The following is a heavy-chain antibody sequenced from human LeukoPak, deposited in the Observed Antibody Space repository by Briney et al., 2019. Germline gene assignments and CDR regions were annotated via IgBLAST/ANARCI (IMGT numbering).Heavy chain of an antibody. CDR3: ARGVDYYGV. J-gene: IGHJ4*02. Sequence: PSETLSLTCAVYGGSFSGYSWNWIRQPPVKGLEWIGEINHSGGTNYNPSLKSRVTISVDTSKKQFSLKLSSVTAADTAVYYCARGVDYYGVWGQGTLVTVSS. V-gene: IGHV4-34*01. CDR2: INHSGGT. D-gene: IGHD3-10*01. CDR1: GGSFSGYS.